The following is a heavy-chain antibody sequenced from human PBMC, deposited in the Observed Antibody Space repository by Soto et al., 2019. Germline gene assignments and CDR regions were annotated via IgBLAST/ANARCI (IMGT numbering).Heavy chain of an antibody. CDR2: ISSSSYS. CDR1: GFTFSDYY. CDR3: ARDRDDYDTSGYFDY. Sequence: GGSLRLSCAASGFTFSDYYMSWIRQAPGKGLEWVSYISSSSYSNYADSVKGRFTISRDNAKNSLYLQMNSLRGEDTAVYYCARDRDDYDTSGYFDYWGQGTLVTVS. J-gene: IGHJ4*02. V-gene: IGHV3-11*05. D-gene: IGHD3-22*01.